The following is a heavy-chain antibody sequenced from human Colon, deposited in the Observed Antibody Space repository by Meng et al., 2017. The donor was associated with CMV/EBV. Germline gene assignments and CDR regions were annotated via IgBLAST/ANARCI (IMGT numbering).Heavy chain of an antibody. D-gene: IGHD3-9*01. J-gene: IGHJ4*02. CDR3: ARGRPYSLRYFDWLLLDFDY. V-gene: IGHV4-4*02. CDR1: GGSISSSNW. CDR2: IYHSGST. Sequence: QVQLQESGPRLVKPSGTLSLTCAVSGGSISSSNWWSWVRQPPGKGLEWIGEIYHSGSTNYNPSLKSRVTISVDKSKNQFSLKLSSVTAADTAVYYCARGRPYSLRYFDWLLLDFDYWGQGTLVTVSS.